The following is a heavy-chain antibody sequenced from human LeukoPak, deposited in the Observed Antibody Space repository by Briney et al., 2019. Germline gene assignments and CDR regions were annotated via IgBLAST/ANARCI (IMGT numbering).Heavy chain of an antibody. D-gene: IGHD6-6*01. CDR2: IYYSGST. J-gene: IGHJ5*02. CDR3: AREYSSSSCFDP. Sequence: TSETLSLTCTVSGGSISSGGYYWSWIRQHPGKGLEWIGYIYYSGSTYYNSSLKSRVTISVDTSKNQFSLKLSSVTAADTAVYYCAREYSSSSCFDPWGQGTLVTVSS. CDR1: GGSISSGGYY. V-gene: IGHV4-31*03.